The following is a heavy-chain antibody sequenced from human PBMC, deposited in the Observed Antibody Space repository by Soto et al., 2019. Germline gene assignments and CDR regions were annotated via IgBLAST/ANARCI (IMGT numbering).Heavy chain of an antibody. D-gene: IGHD6-19*01. CDR2: TYYRSKWYN. V-gene: IGHV6-1*01. J-gene: IGHJ4*02. CDR1: GDSVSSNSAA. CDR3: ARSENWYSSGWYPFDY. Sequence: SQTLSLTCAISGDSVSSNSAAWNWIRQSPSRGLEWLGRTYYRSKWYNDYAVSVKSRITINPDTSKDQFSLQLNSVTPEDTAVYYCARSENWYSSGWYPFDYWGQGTLVTVSS.